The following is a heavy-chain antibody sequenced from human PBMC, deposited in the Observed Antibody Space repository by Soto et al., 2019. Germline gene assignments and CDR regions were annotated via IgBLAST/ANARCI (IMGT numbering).Heavy chain of an antibody. Sequence: EVQMVESGGGLVKPGGSLRLSCAASGFTFSSYSMNWVRQAPGKGLEWISSINYKTHIDYADSVKGRFTISRDNAKNSLYLQMNSLRAEDTAVYFCARYLIYAGYYYYMDVWGIGTTVTVSS. J-gene: IGHJ6*03. CDR3: ARYLIYAGYYYYMDV. CDR2: INYKTHI. V-gene: IGHV3-21*01. CDR1: GFTFSSYS. D-gene: IGHD3-10*01.